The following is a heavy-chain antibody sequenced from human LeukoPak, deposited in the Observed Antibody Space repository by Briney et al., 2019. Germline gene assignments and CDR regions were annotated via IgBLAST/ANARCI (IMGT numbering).Heavy chain of an antibody. Sequence: PGGSLRLSCSASGFIFRSSAMHWVRQAPGKGLEYVSAVSTSGVTTYYADSVKGRFTISRDNSRNIVYLQMSSLRPEDTAVYFCVKVFRYNWSYDYWGQGTLVTVSS. CDR1: GFIFRSSA. CDR2: VSTSGVTT. CDR3: VKVFRYNWSYDY. D-gene: IGHD1-20*01. J-gene: IGHJ4*02. V-gene: IGHV3-64D*08.